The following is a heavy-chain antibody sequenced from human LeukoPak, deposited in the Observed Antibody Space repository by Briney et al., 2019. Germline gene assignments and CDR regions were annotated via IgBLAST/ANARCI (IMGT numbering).Heavy chain of an antibody. V-gene: IGHV1-18*04. CDR1: GDSLTKYY. CDR3: ARDGTIFGVVIPADY. CDR2: ISAYNGNT. D-gene: IGHD3-3*01. Sequence: GASVKVSCKASGDSLTKYYIHWVRQAPGQGLEWMGWISAYNGNTNYTQKLQGRVTMTTDTSTSTAYMELRSLRSDDTAVYYCARDGTIFGVVIPADYWGQGTLVTVSS. J-gene: IGHJ4*02.